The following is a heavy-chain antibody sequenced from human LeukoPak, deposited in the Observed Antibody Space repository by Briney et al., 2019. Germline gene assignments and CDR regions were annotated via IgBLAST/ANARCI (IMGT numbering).Heavy chain of an antibody. CDR3: ARGRNIEMTTMSGGSDY. Sequence: SSVKVSCKASGYTFTDYYMNWVRQSPGPGLEWMGWLNPNSGDTNYAQKFQGRVSMTRDTSISTAYMDLSDLRSDDTAVYYCARGRNIEMTTMSGGSDYWGQGTLVTVSS. J-gene: IGHJ4*02. CDR2: LNPNSGDT. V-gene: IGHV1-2*02. CDR1: GYTFTDYY. D-gene: IGHD5-24*01.